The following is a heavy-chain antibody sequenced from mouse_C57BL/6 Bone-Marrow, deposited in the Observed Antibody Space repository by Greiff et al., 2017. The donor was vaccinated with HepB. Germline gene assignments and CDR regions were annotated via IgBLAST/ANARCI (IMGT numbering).Heavy chain of an antibody. V-gene: IGHV5-17*01. CDR3: AREGLTRGAMDY. J-gene: IGHJ4*01. Sequence: DVHLVESGGGLVKPGGSLKLSCAASGFTFSDYGMHWVRQAPEKGLEWVAYISSGSSTIYYADTVKGRFTISRDNAKNTLFLQMTSLRSEDTAMYYCAREGLTRGAMDYWGQGTSVTVSS. CDR2: ISSGSSTI. CDR1: GFTFSDYG. D-gene: IGHD2-13*01.